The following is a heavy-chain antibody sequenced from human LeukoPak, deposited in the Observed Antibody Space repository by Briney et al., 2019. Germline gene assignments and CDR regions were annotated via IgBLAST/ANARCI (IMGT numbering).Heavy chain of an antibody. Sequence: SETLSLTCTVSGGSVSSSTWSWIRQPPGKRLEWIGYIWRSGSTNYNPSLKSRVTISMDKSKNQLSLKLNFVTAADTAVYYCARDRGGYTYSHDYWGQGTLVTVSS. CDR2: IWRSGST. CDR1: GGSVSSST. CDR3: ARDRGGYTYSHDY. D-gene: IGHD5-18*01. V-gene: IGHV4-59*02. J-gene: IGHJ4*02.